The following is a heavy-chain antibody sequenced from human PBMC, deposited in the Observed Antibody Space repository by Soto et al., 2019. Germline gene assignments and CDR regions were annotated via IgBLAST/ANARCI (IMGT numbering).Heavy chain of an antibody. CDR3: ARGVSGYSGYEDY. D-gene: IGHD5-12*01. CDR2: IYYSGST. V-gene: IGHV4-39*01. Sequence: SETLSLTCTVSGGSISSSSYYWGWIRQPPGKGLEWIGSIYYSGSTYYNPSLKSRVTISVDTSKNQFSLKLSSVTAADTAVYYCARGVSGYSGYEDYWGQGTLVTVSS. CDR1: GGSISSSSYY. J-gene: IGHJ4*02.